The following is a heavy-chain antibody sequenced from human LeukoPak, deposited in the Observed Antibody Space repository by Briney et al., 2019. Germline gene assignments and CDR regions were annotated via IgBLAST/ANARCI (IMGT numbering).Heavy chain of an antibody. Sequence: GGSLRLSCAASGFTLSSYEMNWVRQAPGKGLEWVSYISSSGSTIYYADSVKGRFTISRDNAKNSLYLQMNSLRAEDTAVYYCARVEAVTTAGGAVDYWGQGTLVTVSS. J-gene: IGHJ4*02. V-gene: IGHV3-48*03. CDR3: ARVEAVTTAGGAVDY. CDR1: GFTLSSYE. CDR2: ISSSGSTI. D-gene: IGHD4-17*01.